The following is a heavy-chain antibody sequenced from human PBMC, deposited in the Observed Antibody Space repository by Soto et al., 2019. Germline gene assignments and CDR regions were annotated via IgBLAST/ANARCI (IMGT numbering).Heavy chain of an antibody. V-gene: IGHV4-31*03. Sequence: QVHLQESGPGPVKPSQTLSLNCTVSGGSVSSGDYYWTWIRQHPGKGLEWIGYISYTGSTYYNPSLESRVSISVDTSRTHFSLRLNSVTAADTAVYYCATTGGYGTPGDYWGQGTLVTVSS. CDR3: ATTGGYGTPGDY. CDR2: ISYTGST. J-gene: IGHJ4*02. CDR1: GGSVSSGDYY. D-gene: IGHD5-12*01.